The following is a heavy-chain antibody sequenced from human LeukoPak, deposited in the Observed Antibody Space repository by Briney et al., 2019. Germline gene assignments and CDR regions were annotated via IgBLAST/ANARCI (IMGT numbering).Heavy chain of an antibody. CDR2: ITSSESNT. CDR3: VKDKWELTGWFDP. CDR1: GFPSLTHA. V-gene: IGHV3-23*01. J-gene: IGHJ5*02. D-gene: IGHD4-23*01. Sequence: GGSPNLSCPAPGFPSLTHARVWFAQAPGKEQHWASSITSSESNTFYADSVKDRLTISRDNAKNAVYLQLNSLRVEDTALYYCVKDKWELTGWFDPWGQGTLVIVSS.